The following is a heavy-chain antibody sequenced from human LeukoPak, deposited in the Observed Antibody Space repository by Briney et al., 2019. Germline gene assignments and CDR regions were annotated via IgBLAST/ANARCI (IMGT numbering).Heavy chain of an antibody. J-gene: IGHJ4*02. V-gene: IGHV1-2*02. CDR3: ARANFLYCSSSTCLFDY. Sequence: ASVKVSCKASGYTFTDYYMHWVRQAPGQGFEWMGWINPNDGDTNYAQKFQGRVTMTRDTSISTAHMEVSRLRSDDTAVYYCARANFLYCSSSTCLFDYWAREPWLPSRQ. D-gene: IGHD2-2*01. CDR1: GYTFTDYY. CDR2: INPNDGDT.